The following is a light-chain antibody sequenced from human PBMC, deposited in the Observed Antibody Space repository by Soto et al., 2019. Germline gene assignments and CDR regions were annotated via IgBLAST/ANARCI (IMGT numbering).Light chain of an antibody. CDR3: QPYGSPPVT. CDR2: GSS. J-gene: IGKJ2*01. CDR1: QSVSSSY. Sequence: EILLTQSPGTLSLSPVERATLSCRASQSVSSSYLAWYQQKPGQAPRLLIYGSSSRATGIPHRFSGSGSGKDFTLTISRLEPEEVAVYYCQPYGSPPVTFGQGTKLEIK. V-gene: IGKV3-20*01.